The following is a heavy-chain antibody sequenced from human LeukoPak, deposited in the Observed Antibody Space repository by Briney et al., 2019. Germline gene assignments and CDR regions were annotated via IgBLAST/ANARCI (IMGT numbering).Heavy chain of an antibody. V-gene: IGHV1-69*05. D-gene: IGHD3-22*01. CDR2: IIPIFGTA. CDR3: ARDHYDSSGYYYVDPNWFDH. CDR1: GGTFSSYA. Sequence: SVKVSCKASGGTFSSYAISWVRQAPGQGLEWMGGIIPIFGTANYAQKFQGRVTITTDESTSTAYMELSSLRSEDTAVYYCARDHYDSSGYYYVDPNWFDHWGQGTLVTVSS. J-gene: IGHJ5*02.